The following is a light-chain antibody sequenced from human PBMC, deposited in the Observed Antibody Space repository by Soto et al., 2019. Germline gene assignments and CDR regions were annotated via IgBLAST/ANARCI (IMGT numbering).Light chain of an antibody. J-gene: IGKJ1*01. V-gene: IGKV1-5*03. CDR2: KAS. CDR1: QSISSW. CDR3: QHYNSYSEA. Sequence: DIQMTQSPSTLSASVGDRVTITCRAGQSISSWLAWYQQKPGKAPKLLIYKASTLKSGVPSRFSGSGSGTEFTLTISSLQPDDFATYYCQHYNSYSEAFGQGTKVELK.